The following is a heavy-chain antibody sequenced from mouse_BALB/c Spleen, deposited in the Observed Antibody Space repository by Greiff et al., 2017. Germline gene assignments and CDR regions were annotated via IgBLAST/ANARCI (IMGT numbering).Heavy chain of an antibody. CDR1: GYNFTSYW. CDR2: IYPGSGST. D-gene: IGHD2-1*01. Sequence: QVQLQQPGAELVKPGTSVKLSCKASGYNFTSYWINWVKLRPGQGLEWIGDIYPGSGSTNYNEKFKSKATLTVDTSSSTAYMQLSSLASEDSALYYCARSLYGNYGAYWGQGTLVTVSA. V-gene: IGHV1-55*01. CDR3: ARSLYGNYGAY. J-gene: IGHJ3*01.